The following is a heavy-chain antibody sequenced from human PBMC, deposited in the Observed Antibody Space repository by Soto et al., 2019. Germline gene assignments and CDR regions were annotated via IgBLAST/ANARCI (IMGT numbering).Heavy chain of an antibody. CDR1: GFTFSSYG. D-gene: IGHD6-19*01. Sequence: VGSLRLSCAASGFTFSSYGMHWVRQAPGKGLEWVAVIWYDGSNKYYADSVKGRFTISRDNSKNTLYLQMNSLRAEDTAVYYCARLSGYSSGWVTDAFDIWGQGTMVTVSS. V-gene: IGHV3-33*01. CDR3: ARLSGYSSGWVTDAFDI. J-gene: IGHJ3*02. CDR2: IWYDGSNK.